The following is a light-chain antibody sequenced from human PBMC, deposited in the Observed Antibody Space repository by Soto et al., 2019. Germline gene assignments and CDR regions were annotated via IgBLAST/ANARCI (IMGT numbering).Light chain of an antibody. CDR1: SSDDGGYNY. J-gene: IGLJ1*01. V-gene: IGLV2-14*01. Sequence: QSVLTQPASVSGSPGQSITISCTGTSSDDGGYNYVSWYQQHPGKAPKLMIYEVSNRPSGVSNRFSGSKSGNTASLTISGLQAEDEADYYCSSYTSSSTNVFGTGTKVTVL. CDR3: SSYTSSSTNV. CDR2: EVS.